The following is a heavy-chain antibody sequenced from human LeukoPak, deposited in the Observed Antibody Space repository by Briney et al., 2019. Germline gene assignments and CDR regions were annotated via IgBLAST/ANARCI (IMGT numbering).Heavy chain of an antibody. CDR2: IYYSGST. J-gene: IGHJ5*02. V-gene: IGHV4-30-4*01. CDR1: GGSISSGDYY. Sequence: SQTLSLTCTVSGGSISSGDYYWSWIRQPPGKGLEWIGYIYYSGSTYYNPSLKSRVTISVDTSKNQFSLKLSSVTAADTAVYYCARDRKGFQGWFDPWGQGTLVTVSP. CDR3: ARDRKGFQGWFDP. D-gene: IGHD2-21*01.